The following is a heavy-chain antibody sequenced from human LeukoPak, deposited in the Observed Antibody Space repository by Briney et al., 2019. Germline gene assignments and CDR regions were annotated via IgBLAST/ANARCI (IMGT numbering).Heavy chain of an antibody. D-gene: IGHD6-13*01. V-gene: IGHV3-66*01. CDR1: GFTVSSNY. CDR3: ARASGYSSSLEFDY. J-gene: IGHJ4*02. CDR2: IYSGGST. Sequence: PGGSLRLSCAASGFTVSSNYMSWVRQAPGKGLEWVSVIYSGGSTYYADSVKGRFTISRDNSKNTLYLQMNSLRAEDTAVYYCARASGYSSSLEFDYWGQGTLVTVSS.